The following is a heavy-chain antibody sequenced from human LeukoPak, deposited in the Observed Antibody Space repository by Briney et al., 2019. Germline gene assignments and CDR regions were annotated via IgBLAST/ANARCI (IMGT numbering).Heavy chain of an antibody. V-gene: IGHV3-23*01. CDR2: ISGDGEST. CDR1: GVTLRNYA. J-gene: IGHJ4*02. D-gene: IGHD2-2*01. Sequence: GGSLRLSCAASGVTLRNYAMTWLRQAPGKGLQWVSVISGDGESTHYADSGRGRCTSSRDNSKNTMYLQMNNLRAEDTAIYYCAKDRDCSSTGCYVFANWGQGTLVTVSS. CDR3: AKDRDCSSTGCYVFAN.